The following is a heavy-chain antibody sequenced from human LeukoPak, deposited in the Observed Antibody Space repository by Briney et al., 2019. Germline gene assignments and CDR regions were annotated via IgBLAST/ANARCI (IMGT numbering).Heavy chain of an antibody. J-gene: IGHJ4*02. CDR1: GGSISSSSYY. D-gene: IGHD4-11*01. CDR3: ARRGSMRDYSNYPLDY. Sequence: SETLSLTCTVSGGSISSSSYYWGWIRQPPGKGLEWIGSIYYSGSTYYNPSLKSRVTISVDRSKNQFSLKLSSVTAADTAVYYCARRGSMRDYSNYPLDYWGQGTLVTVSS. CDR2: IYYSGST. V-gene: IGHV4-39*07.